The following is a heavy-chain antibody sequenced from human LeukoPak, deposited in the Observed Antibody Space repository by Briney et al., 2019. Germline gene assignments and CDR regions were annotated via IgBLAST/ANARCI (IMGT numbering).Heavy chain of an antibody. CDR3: ASRALAGEFDY. Sequence: GGSLRLSCAASGFTVSSNYMSWVRQAPGKGLEWVSVIYSGGSTYYADSMKGRFTISRDNSKNTRYLQMNSLRAEDTAVYYWASRALAGEFDYWGQGTLGTVSS. J-gene: IGHJ4*02. CDR1: GFTVSSNY. V-gene: IGHV3-53*01. D-gene: IGHD1-1*01. CDR2: IYSGGST.